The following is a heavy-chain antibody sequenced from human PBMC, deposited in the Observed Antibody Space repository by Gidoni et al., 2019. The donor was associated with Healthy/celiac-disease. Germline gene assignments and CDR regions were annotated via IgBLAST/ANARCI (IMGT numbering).Heavy chain of an antibody. V-gene: IGHV3-23*01. J-gene: IGHJ2*01. CDR1: GFTFSSYA. D-gene: IGHD3-9*01. CDR3: AKAEEYYDILTGYAPSWYFDL. CDR2: ISGSGGST. Sequence: EVQLLESGGGLVQPGGSLRLSCAASGFTFSSYAMSWVRQAPGKGLEWVSAISGSGGSTYYADSVKGRFTISRDNSKNTRYLQMNSLRAEDTAVYYCAKAEEYYDILTGYAPSWYFDLWGRGTLVTVSS.